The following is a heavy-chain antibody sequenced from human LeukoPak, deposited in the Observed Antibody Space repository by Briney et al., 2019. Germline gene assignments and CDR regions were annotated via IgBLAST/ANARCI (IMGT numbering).Heavy chain of an antibody. CDR1: GFTFGDYA. V-gene: IGHV3-30*02. CDR3: AKGAGIATGPDDAFDI. Sequence: GGSLRLSCTASGFTFGDYAMSWFRQAPGKGLEWVAFIRYDGTNKCYADSVKGRFTMSRDNSKNTLYLQLNSLRVEDTAVYYCAKGAGIATGPDDAFDIWSQGTMVTVSS. D-gene: IGHD1-14*01. CDR2: IRYDGTNK. J-gene: IGHJ3*02.